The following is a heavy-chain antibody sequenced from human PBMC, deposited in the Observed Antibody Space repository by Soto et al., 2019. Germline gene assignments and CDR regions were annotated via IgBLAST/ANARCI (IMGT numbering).Heavy chain of an antibody. Sequence: GGSLRLSCAASGVTFSNYAMSWVRQAPGKGLEWVSGTSASGVSTYYADSVKGRFTISRDNSKNTMYLQMNSLRAEDTAVYYCAKLVGSGYDSYDYFDYWGQGTLVTVSS. D-gene: IGHD5-12*01. CDR1: GVTFSNYA. J-gene: IGHJ4*02. V-gene: IGHV3-23*01. CDR2: TSASGVST. CDR3: AKLVGSGYDSYDYFDY.